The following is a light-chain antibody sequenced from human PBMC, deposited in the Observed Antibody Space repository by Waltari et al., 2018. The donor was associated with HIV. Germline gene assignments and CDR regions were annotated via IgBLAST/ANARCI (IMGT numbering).Light chain of an antibody. CDR3: CSYAGSESSEV. CDR1: SRNIGANNY. Sequence: QSALTQPASVSGSPGQSLTISYTGTSRNIGANNYVSWYQQHPGKAPKLIIYDVTKRPSGVSNRFSGSKSGNTASLTISGLQAEDEADYHCCSYAGSESSEVFGGGTKLTVL. CDR2: DVT. J-gene: IGLJ2*01. V-gene: IGLV2-23*02.